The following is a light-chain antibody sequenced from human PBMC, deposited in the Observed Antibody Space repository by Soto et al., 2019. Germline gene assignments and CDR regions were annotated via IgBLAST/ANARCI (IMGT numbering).Light chain of an antibody. J-gene: IGKJ5*01. V-gene: IGKV1-33*01. Sequence: IQMTQSPSSLSASVGDRVTITCRAGQSISTYLNWYQQKSGKPPKLLISAASSLQSGVPSRFSGSGSGTDFTFTITSLQPEDVATYFCQQYDNLPITFGQGTRLEIK. CDR2: AAS. CDR3: QQYDNLPIT. CDR1: QSISTY.